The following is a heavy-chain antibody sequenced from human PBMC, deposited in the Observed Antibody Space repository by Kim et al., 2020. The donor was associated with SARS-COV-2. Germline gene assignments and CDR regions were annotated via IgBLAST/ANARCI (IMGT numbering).Heavy chain of an antibody. CDR3: ARGRQWLVNVDIDY. Sequence: SPTLSLTCAISGDSVSSNSAAWNCIRQSPSRGLEWLGRTYYRSKWYNDYAVSVKSRITINPDTSKNQFSLQLNSVTPEDTAVYYCARGRQWLVNVDIDYWGQGTLVTVSS. V-gene: IGHV6-1*01. D-gene: IGHD6-19*01. CDR2: TYYRSKWYN. CDR1: GDSVSSNSAA. J-gene: IGHJ4*02.